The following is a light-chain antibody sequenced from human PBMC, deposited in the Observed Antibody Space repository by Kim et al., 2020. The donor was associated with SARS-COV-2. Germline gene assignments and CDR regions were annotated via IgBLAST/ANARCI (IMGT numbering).Light chain of an antibody. Sequence: GARVTITCRASQGINSYLAWYQQKPGKVPKLLIYAASTLQSGVPSRFSGSGSGTDFTLTISGLQPEDVATYYCQKYNSAPPDTFGQGTRLEIK. V-gene: IGKV1-27*01. CDR2: AAS. J-gene: IGKJ5*01. CDR1: QGINSY. CDR3: QKYNSAPPDT.